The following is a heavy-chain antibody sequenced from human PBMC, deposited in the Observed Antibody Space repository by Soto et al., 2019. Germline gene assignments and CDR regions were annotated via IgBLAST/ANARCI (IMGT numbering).Heavy chain of an antibody. D-gene: IGHD3-22*01. Sequence: QVQLQELGPGLVKSSQTLSLTCSVSGGSINSGGYYWSWIRQHPGKGLEWIGYIYYSGDTYYNPSLKSRVTISEDRSKNRFSLRLSFVTAADTAVYYCARSPRGYSDGSAYYYVEHFDHWGQGTLVTVSS. J-gene: IGHJ4*02. CDR3: ARSPRGYSDGSAYYYVEHFDH. CDR2: IYYSGDT. V-gene: IGHV4-31*03. CDR1: GGSINSGGYY.